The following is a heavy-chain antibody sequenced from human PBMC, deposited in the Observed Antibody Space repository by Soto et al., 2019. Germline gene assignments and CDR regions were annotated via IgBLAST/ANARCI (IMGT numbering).Heavy chain of an antibody. CDR3: ARHSYYYGSTYGCWLDP. CDR1: GGSINSGGYY. J-gene: IGHJ5*02. D-gene: IGHD3-10*01. Sequence: PSETLSLTCTVSGGSINSGGYYWGWIRQPPGKGLEWIGSIYYSGSTYYNPSLKSRVTISVDTSKNQFSLKLSSVTAADTAVYYCARHSYYYGSTYGCWLDPWGQGTLVTVSS. V-gene: IGHV4-39*01. CDR2: IYYSGST.